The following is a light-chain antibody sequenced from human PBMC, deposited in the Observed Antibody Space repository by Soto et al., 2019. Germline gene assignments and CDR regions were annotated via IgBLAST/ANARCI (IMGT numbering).Light chain of an antibody. CDR2: DVS. J-gene: IGLJ1*01. Sequence: QSVLTQPASVSGSPGQSITISCTGTSSDVGGYNYVSWYQQHPGKAPELMIYDVSNRPSGVSNRFSGSKSDNTASLTISGLQAEDEADYYCSSYTSSTTPCVFGTGTNVTVL. CDR3: SSYTSSTTPCV. V-gene: IGLV2-14*01. CDR1: SSDVGGYNY.